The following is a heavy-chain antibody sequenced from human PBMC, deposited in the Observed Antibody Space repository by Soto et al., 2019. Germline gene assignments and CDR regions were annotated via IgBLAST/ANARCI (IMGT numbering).Heavy chain of an antibody. V-gene: IGHV3-9*01. CDR2: ISWNSGSI. D-gene: IGHD1-7*01. CDR1: GFTFSSYG. J-gene: IGHJ3*02. CDR3: AKDAAWNYRMGDAFDI. Sequence: PGGSLRLSCAASGFTFSSYGMHWVRQAPGKGLEWVSGISWNSGSIGYADSVKGRFTISRDNAKNSLYLQMNSLRAEDTALYYCAKDAAWNYRMGDAFDIWGQGTMVTVSS.